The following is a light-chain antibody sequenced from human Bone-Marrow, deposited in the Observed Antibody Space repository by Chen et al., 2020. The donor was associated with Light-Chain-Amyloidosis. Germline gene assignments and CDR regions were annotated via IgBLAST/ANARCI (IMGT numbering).Light chain of an antibody. CDR3: QSADSSGTYEVI. CDR2: RDH. J-gene: IGLJ2*01. CDR1: DLPTKE. Sequence: SYELTQPPSVSVSPGQTARITCSGNDLPTKEAYWYQQKPGQAPVLVIHRDHERPSGISERFSGSSSGTTATLTISGVQAEDEADYHCQSADSSGTYEVIFGGGTKLTVL. V-gene: IGLV3-25*03.